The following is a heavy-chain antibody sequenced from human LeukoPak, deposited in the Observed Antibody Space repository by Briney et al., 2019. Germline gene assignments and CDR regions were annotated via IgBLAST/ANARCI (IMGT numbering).Heavy chain of an antibody. J-gene: IGHJ4*02. CDR3: AKDRPNYYGSNGHYYRRDGDY. CDR2: ITSSGDGT. CDR1: GFTFSIYA. V-gene: IGHV3-23*01. Sequence: GGSLRLSCAASGFTFSIYAMSWVRQAPGKGLQWVSSITSSGDGTSYADCGKGRYTISRDNSENKLYLQMNSLRVEDTAVYFCAKDRPNYYGSNGHYYRRDGDYWGQGTLVTVSS. D-gene: IGHD3-22*01.